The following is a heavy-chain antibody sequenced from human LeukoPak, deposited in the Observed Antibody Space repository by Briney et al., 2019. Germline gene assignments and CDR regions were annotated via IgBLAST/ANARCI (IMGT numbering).Heavy chain of an antibody. V-gene: IGHV1-18*01. J-gene: IGHJ3*02. Sequence: GSVKVSCKASGYTFTSYGISWVRQAPGQGLEWMGWISAYNGNTNYAQKLQGRVTITTDTSTSTAYMELRSLRSDDTAVYYCARGGLGYCSGGSCYSDKPAAFDIWGQGTMVTVSS. CDR3: ARGGLGYCSGGSCYSDKPAAFDI. CDR1: GYTFTSYG. CDR2: ISAYNGNT. D-gene: IGHD2-15*01.